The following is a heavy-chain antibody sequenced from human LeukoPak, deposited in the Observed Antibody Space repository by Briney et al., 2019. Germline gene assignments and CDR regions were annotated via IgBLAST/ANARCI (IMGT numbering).Heavy chain of an antibody. CDR3: ARVGVGGSSSWYYYYYGMDV. CDR2: IIPILGIA. CDR1: GGTFSSYT. V-gene: IGHV1-69*02. J-gene: IGHJ6*02. Sequence: GASVKVSCKASGGTFSSYTISWVRQAPGQGLDWMGRIIPILGIANYAQKFQGRVTITADKSTSTAYMELSSLRSEDTAVYYCARVGVGGSSSWYYYYYGMDVWGQGTTVTVSS. D-gene: IGHD6-13*01.